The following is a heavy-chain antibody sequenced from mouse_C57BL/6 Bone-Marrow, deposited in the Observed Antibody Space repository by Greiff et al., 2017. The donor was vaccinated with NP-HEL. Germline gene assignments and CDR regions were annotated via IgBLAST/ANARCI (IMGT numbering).Heavy chain of an antibody. V-gene: IGHV1-62-2*01. CDR3: ARHEDESSLWFAY. Sequence: VQLQQSGAELVKPGASVKLSCKASGYTFPEYTIHWVKQRSGQGLEWLGWFYPGSGSIKYNENFKDKATLTADKSSSTVYMELSRLTAEDSAVYVCARHEDESSLWFAYWGQGTLVTVSA. J-gene: IGHJ3*01. CDR2: FYPGSGSI. CDR1: GYTFPEYT. D-gene: IGHD6-1*01.